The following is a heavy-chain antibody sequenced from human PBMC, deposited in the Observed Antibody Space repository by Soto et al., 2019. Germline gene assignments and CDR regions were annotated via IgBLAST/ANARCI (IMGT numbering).Heavy chain of an antibody. CDR3: ARVIGLDSRLWFGELLILDY. J-gene: IGHJ4*02. V-gene: IGHV3-21*01. D-gene: IGHD3-10*01. CDR2: ISSSSSYI. CDR1: GFTFSSYS. Sequence: GGSLRLSCAASGFTFSSYSVNWVRQAPGKGLEWVSSISSSSSYIYYADSVKGRFTISRDNAKNSLYLQMNSLRAEDTAVYYCARVIGLDSRLWFGELLILDYWGQGTLVTVSS.